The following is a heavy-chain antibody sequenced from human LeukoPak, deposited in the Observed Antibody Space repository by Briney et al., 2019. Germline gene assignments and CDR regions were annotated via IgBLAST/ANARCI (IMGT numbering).Heavy chain of an antibody. V-gene: IGHV3-23*01. CDR1: GFTFSSYA. D-gene: IGHD1-26*01. J-gene: IGHJ4*02. CDR3: AKGEVGATIVDIDY. Sequence: GGSLRLSCAASGFTFSSYAMSWVRQAPGKGLEWVSAISGSGGSTYYAGSVKGRFTISRDNSKNTLYLQMNSLRAEDTAVYYCAKGEVGATIVDIDYWGQGTLVTVSS. CDR2: ISGSGGST.